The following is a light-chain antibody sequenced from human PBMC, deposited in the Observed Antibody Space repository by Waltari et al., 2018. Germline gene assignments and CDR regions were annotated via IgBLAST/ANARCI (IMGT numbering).Light chain of an antibody. CDR3: QQYNKWPPLP. J-gene: IGKJ4*01. CDR2: GAS. Sequence: EVLMTQSPATLSAAPGERVTLTCRGSQNIQVNLAWYQQKRRQAPRLLIYGASTRATDIPARFRGSGSGTEFTLTINSLHSGDLAIYYCQQYNKWPPLPFGAGTKVEIK. V-gene: IGKV3-15*01. CDR1: QNIQVN.